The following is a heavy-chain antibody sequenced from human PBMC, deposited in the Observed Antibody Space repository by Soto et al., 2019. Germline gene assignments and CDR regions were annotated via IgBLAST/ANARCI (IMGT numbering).Heavy chain of an antibody. Sequence: QVHLVESGGGVVQPGRSLRLSCEASGFTFSNYGTHWVRQAPGEGLEWVAHISYDGSNEHYTDSVKGRFTISRDNSKNMGFLHMNSLRHEDTAVYHCAKDTYFRDSSGYYVFDYWGQGTLGTVSS. CDR1: GFTFSNYG. D-gene: IGHD3-22*01. V-gene: IGHV3-30*18. J-gene: IGHJ4*02. CDR2: ISYDGSNE. CDR3: AKDTYFRDSSGYYVFDY.